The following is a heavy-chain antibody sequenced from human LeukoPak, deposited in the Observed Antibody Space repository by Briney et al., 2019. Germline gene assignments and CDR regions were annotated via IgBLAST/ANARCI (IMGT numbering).Heavy chain of an antibody. Sequence: GGSLRLSCTASGFTFGDYAMSWVRQAPGKGLEWVGFIRSKGYGGTTEYAASVKGRFTISRDDSKSIAYLQMNSLTIEDTAVYYCASGWTFGYWGQGTLVTVSS. CDR1: GFTFGDYA. CDR2: IRSKGYGGTT. J-gene: IGHJ4*02. V-gene: IGHV3-49*04. D-gene: IGHD2/OR15-2a*01. CDR3: ASGWTFGY.